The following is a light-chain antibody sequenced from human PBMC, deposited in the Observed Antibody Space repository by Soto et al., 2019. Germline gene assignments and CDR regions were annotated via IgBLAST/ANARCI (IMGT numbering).Light chain of an antibody. CDR2: DAS. CDR3: QQYKSYST. CDR1: QSLNTR. V-gene: IGKV1-5*01. J-gene: IGKJ1*01. Sequence: DIQLTQSPSTLSASVGDRVTLTCRASQSLNTRLAWYQQRPGKAPKLPIYDASTLESGVPSRFSGGGSGTEFTLTINNLQPDDLATYICQQYKSYSTFGRGTKVDNK.